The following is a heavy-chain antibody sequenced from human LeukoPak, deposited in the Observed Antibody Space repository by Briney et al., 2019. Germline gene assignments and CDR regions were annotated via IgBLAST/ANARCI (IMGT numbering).Heavy chain of an antibody. J-gene: IGHJ4*02. CDR3: ARSGRGPRGLSHYFFDY. CDR1: GFTVSSNY. V-gene: IGHV3-11*01. Sequence: AGGSLRLSCAASGFTVSSNYMSWIRQAPGKGLERVSYISSSGSTIYYADSVKGRFTISRDNAKNSLYLQMNSLRAGDTAVYYCARSGRGPRGLSHYFFDYWGQGTLVTVSS. CDR2: ISSSGSTI. D-gene: IGHD3-10*01.